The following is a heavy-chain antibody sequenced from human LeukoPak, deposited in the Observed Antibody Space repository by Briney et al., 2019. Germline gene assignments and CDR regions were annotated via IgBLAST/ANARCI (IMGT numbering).Heavy chain of an antibody. Sequence: GGSLRLSCAASGFTVSSSYMSWVRQAPGKGLEWVSLIYIDGNTQYADSVKGRFTISRDKSKTTLFLQMNSLRVEDTAVYYCARAAMVRGVLLRPFDYWGQGTLVTVSS. D-gene: IGHD3-10*01. V-gene: IGHV3-66*01. CDR2: IYIDGNT. J-gene: IGHJ4*02. CDR1: GFTVSSSY. CDR3: ARAAMVRGVLLRPFDY.